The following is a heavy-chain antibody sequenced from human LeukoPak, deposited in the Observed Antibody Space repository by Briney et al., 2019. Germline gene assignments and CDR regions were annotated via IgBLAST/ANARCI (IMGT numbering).Heavy chain of an antibody. V-gene: IGHV3-53*01. CDR2: IYSGGGGGST. D-gene: IGHD3-10*01. CDR3: ARDRITMVRGVIIKLYGMDV. Sequence: GGSLRLSCAASGLIVSSNYMSWVRQAPGKGLEWVSVIYSGGGGGSTYYADSVKGRFTISRDNSKNPLYLQMNSLRAEDTAVYYCARDRITMVRGVIIKLYGMDVWGKGTTVTVSS. J-gene: IGHJ6*04. CDR1: GLIVSSNY.